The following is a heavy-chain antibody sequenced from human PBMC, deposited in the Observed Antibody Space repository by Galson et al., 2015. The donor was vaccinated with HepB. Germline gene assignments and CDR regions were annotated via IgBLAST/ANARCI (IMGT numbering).Heavy chain of an antibody. J-gene: IGHJ6*02. V-gene: IGHV3-11*06. Sequence: SLRLSCAASGFAFSDYYMSWICQAPGKGLEWVSYISSSSSYTNYADSVKGRFTISRDNAKNSLYLQMNSLRAEDTAVYYCARGNMSNPTWFGELFRTTSTYYYYGMDVWGQGTTVTVSS. CDR3: ARGNMSNPTWFGELFRTTSTYYYYGMDV. CDR1: GFAFSDYY. D-gene: IGHD3-10*01. CDR2: ISSSSSYT.